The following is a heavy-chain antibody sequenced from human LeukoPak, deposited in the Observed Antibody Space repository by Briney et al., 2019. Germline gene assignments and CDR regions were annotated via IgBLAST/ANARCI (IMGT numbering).Heavy chain of an antibody. Sequence: PGGSLRLSCVASDFTFDFYWMTWVRQAPGKGLEWVASINHNGNVNYYVDSVKGRFTISRDNAKNSLYLQMSNLRAEDTAVYFCARGGGLDVWGQGATVTVSS. CDR2: INHNGNVN. CDR1: DFTFDFYW. J-gene: IGHJ6*02. V-gene: IGHV3-7*03. CDR3: ARGGGLDV. D-gene: IGHD3-16*01.